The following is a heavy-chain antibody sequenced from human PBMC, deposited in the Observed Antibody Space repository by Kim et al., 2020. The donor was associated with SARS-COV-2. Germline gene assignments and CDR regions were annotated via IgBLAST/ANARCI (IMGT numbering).Heavy chain of an antibody. CDR3: ARWGRVTTVGGTHDYGVDV. D-gene: IGHD4-4*01. J-gene: IGHJ6*02. CDR1: GFTFSGFD. V-gene: IGHV3-74*01. CDR2: VINDGTTT. Sequence: GGSLRLSCAASGFTFSGFDMLWFRQAAGKGLVWVSHVINDGTTTNYADSVKGRFTISRDNAKNTLHLQMNSLTAEDTAVYYCARWGRVTTVGGTHDYGVDVWGQGTTVTVSS.